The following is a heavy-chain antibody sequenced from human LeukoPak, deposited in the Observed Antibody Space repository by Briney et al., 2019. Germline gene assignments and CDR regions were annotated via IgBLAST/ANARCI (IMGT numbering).Heavy chain of an antibody. D-gene: IGHD4-11*01. CDR1: GFTFRTYW. Sequence: GGSLRLSCVASGFTFRTYWMSWVRQAPGKGLEWVANIKQDGSEKYYLDSVKGRFTISRDNAKNSLHLQMNSLRAEDTAVYFCARSTVTSSYYYMDVWGKGTTVIVSS. J-gene: IGHJ6*03. CDR2: IKQDGSEK. CDR3: ARSTVTSSYYYMDV. V-gene: IGHV3-7*01.